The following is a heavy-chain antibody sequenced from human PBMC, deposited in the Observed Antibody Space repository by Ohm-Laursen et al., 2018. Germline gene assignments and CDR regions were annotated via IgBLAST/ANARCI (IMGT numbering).Heavy chain of an antibody. V-gene: IGHV3-53*01. CDR3: AREPGWLQFAFDI. CDR1: GFTVSSND. J-gene: IGHJ3*02. D-gene: IGHD5-24*01. CDR2: IYNGGST. Sequence: GSLRLSCAASGFTVSSNDMSWVRQAPGKGLEWVSVIYNGGSTYYADSVKGRFTISRDNAKNSLYLQMNSLRAEDTAVYYCAREPGWLQFAFDIWGQGTMVTVSS.